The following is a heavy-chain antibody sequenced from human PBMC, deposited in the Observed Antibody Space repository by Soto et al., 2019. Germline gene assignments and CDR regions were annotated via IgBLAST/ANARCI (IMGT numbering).Heavy chain of an antibody. CDR2: ISYDGSNK. CDR3: AKDRGVVAALDYMDV. J-gene: IGHJ6*03. CDR1: GFTFRSYG. V-gene: IGHV3-30*18. D-gene: IGHD2-15*01. Sequence: GGSLRLSCAASGFTFRSYGMHWVRQAPGKGLEWVAVISYDGSNKYYVDSVKGRFTISRDNSKNTVYLQMNSLRVEDTAIYYCAKDRGVVAALDYMDVWGKGTTVTVSS.